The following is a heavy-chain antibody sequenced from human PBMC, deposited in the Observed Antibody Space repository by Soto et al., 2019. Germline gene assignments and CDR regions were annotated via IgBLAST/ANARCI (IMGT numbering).Heavy chain of an antibody. CDR3: AIGTCRGGFCSRNDS. Sequence: EVQLVESGGGLVQPGRSLRLSCAASGFTFSGYAMSWVRQPPGKGLEWVSTISGSGDNTNYADSVKGRFTISRDNSKNTREVPVNRLRTDESVLYYWAIGTCRGGFCSRNDSWGRGTLVPVSS. CDR2: ISGSGDNT. J-gene: IGHJ4*02. D-gene: IGHD2-15*01. V-gene: IGHV3-23*04. CDR1: GFTFSGYA.